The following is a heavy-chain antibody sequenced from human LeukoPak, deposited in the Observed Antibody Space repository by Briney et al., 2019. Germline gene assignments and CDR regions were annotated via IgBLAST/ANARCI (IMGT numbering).Heavy chain of an antibody. V-gene: IGHV5-51*01. CDR2: IYPGDSDT. CDR3: ARREWDTAMVYDYFDY. J-gene: IGHJ4*02. CDR1: GYSFTSYW. Sequence: GESLKISCKGSGYSFTSYWIGWVRQMPGKGLEWMGIIYPGDSDTRYSPSFQGQVTISADKSISTAYLQWSSLKASDTAMYYCARREWDTAMVYDYFDYWGQGTLVTVSS. D-gene: IGHD5-18*01.